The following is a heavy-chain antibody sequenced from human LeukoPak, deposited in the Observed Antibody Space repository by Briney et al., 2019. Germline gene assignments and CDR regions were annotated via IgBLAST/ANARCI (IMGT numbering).Heavy chain of an antibody. CDR1: GFTFSSYW. J-gene: IGHJ3*02. Sequence: GGSLRLSCAASGFTFSSYWMSWVRQAPGKGLEWVANIKQDGSEKYYVDSVKGRFTISRDNAKNSLYLQMNSLRAEDTAVYYCARVPSKGYDSSGYYYAFDIWGQGTMVTVSS. D-gene: IGHD3-22*01. CDR2: IKQDGSEK. CDR3: ARVPSKGYDSSGYYYAFDI. V-gene: IGHV3-7*01.